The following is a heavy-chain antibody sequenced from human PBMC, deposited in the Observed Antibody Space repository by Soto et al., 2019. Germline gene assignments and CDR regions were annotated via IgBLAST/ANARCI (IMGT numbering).Heavy chain of an antibody. D-gene: IGHD2-15*01. CDR2: VYDARRT. Sequence: CVRRGVEGGDLVGFCWRWIRQAPGKGLEWIGEVYDARRTTYNSSLRSRVTISAVASSQQFTLRLISLTAADTAIYYCARGRWSDRFLNWGQGTLVTVSS. CDR1: GGDLVGFC. V-gene: IGHV4-34*01. J-gene: IGHJ4*02. CDR3: ARGRWSDRFLN.